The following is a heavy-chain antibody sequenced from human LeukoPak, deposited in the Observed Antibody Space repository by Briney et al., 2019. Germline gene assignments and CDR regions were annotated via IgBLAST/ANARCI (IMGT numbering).Heavy chain of an antibody. V-gene: IGHV1-69*04. J-gene: IGHJ4*02. CDR2: IIPILGIA. CDR1: GGTFSSYA. CDR3: ARGDYGDSPFDY. D-gene: IGHD4-17*01. Sequence: ASVKVSCKASGGTFSSYAISWVRQAPGQGLEWMGRIIPILGIANYAQKFQGRVTITADKSTSTAYMELSSLRSEDTAVYYCARGDYGDSPFDYRGQGTLVTVSS.